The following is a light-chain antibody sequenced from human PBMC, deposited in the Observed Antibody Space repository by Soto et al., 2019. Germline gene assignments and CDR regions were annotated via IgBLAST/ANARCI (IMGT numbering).Light chain of an antibody. Sequence: EIVLTQSPGTLSLSPGKRATLSLSAIQSVSNFLAWYQQKPGQAPRLLIYDTSNRATGIPARFSGSGSGTDFTLTINNLDPEDFAVYYCQQRSNWPITFGQGTRLEIK. V-gene: IGKV3-11*01. CDR2: DTS. CDR1: QSVSNF. J-gene: IGKJ5*01. CDR3: QQRSNWPIT.